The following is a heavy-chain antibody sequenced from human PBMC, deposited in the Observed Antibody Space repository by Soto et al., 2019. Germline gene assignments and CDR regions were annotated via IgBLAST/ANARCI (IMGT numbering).Heavy chain of an antibody. D-gene: IGHD3-22*01. CDR3: ARDYDSSGYHRYYFDY. J-gene: IGHJ4*02. CDR1: GFTLSSHS. Sequence: SLRLSCAASGFTLSSHSMHWVRQAPGKGLEWVAVIWYDGSNKYYADSVKGRFTISRDNSKNTLYLQMNSLRAEDTAVYYCARDYDSSGYHRYYFDYWGQGTLVTVSS. CDR2: IWYDGSNK. V-gene: IGHV3-33*08.